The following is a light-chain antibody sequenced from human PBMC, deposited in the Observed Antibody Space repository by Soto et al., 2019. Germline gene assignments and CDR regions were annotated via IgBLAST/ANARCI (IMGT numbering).Light chain of an antibody. CDR3: QQYNNWAPWT. J-gene: IGKJ1*01. CDR1: QSVSSN. CDR2: GAS. Sequence: EIVMTQSPATLSVSPGERATLSCRASQSVSSNLAWYQQKPGQAPRLLIYGASTRATGIPARFSGSGSETEFPLTISSLQSEDFAVYYCQQYNNWAPWTFGQGTKVEIK. V-gene: IGKV3D-15*01.